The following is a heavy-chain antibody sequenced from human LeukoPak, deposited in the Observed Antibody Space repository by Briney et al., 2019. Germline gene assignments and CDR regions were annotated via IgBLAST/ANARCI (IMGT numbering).Heavy chain of an antibody. CDR3: ARDRSLTIRGGLTLNWFDP. V-gene: IGHV3-30*03. J-gene: IGHJ5*02. CDR1: GFTFSSYG. Sequence: PGGSLRLSCAASGFTFSSYGMLWVRQAPGKGLVWVAVISYDGSNKYYADSVKGRFTISRDNSKNTLYLQMNSLRAEDTAVYYCARDRSLTIRGGLTLNWFDPWGQGTLVTVSS. CDR2: ISYDGSNK. D-gene: IGHD3-10*01.